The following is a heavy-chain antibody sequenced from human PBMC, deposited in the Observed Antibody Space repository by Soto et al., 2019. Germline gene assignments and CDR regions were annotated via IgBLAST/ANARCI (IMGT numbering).Heavy chain of an antibody. CDR3: ARETSYYFDY. CDR1: GSDLTRYD. Sequence: PXGSLILSCAAAGSDLTRYDMHWVRQAPGKGLEWVALLWYDGTNEYYADSVKGRFTISKDNSKNTLYLQMDSLRAEDTAVYYCARETSYYFDYSGQGTLVTVSS. CDR2: LWYDGTNE. J-gene: IGHJ4*02. V-gene: IGHV3-33*01.